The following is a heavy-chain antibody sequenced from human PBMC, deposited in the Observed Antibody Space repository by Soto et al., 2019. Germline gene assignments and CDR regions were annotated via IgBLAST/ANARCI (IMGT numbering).Heavy chain of an antibody. V-gene: IGHV4-59*01. J-gene: IGHJ4*02. CDR2: IYDSGST. D-gene: IGHD6-13*01. CDR1: GGAISSYY. Sequence: SETLSLTCTVSGGAISSYYWSWIRQAPGKGLEWIAYIYDSGSTNYNPSFKSRVTISVDTSKNQFSLKLSSVTAADTAVYYCARGRGYNSSWQTLFAYWGQGTLVTVSS. CDR3: ARGRGYNSSWQTLFAY.